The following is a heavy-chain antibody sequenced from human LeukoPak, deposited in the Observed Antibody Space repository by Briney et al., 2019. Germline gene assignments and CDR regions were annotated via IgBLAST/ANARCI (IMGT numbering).Heavy chain of an antibody. D-gene: IGHD3-22*01. J-gene: IGHJ4*02. CDR2: MSSNSGNT. V-gene: IGHV1-8*01. CDR3: ARSWSSGYYALYYFDY. CDR1: GYTFTSYD. Sequence: AASVKVSCKASGYTFTSYDINWVRQATGQGLEWMGWMSSNSGNTGYAQKFQGRVTMTRNTSISTAYMELSSLRSEDTAVYYCARSWSSGYYALYYFDYWGQGTLVTVSS.